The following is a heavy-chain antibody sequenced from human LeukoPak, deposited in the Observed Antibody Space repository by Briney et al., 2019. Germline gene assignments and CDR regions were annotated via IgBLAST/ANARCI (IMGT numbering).Heavy chain of an antibody. V-gene: IGHV4-4*07. CDR2: IYTSGDT. J-gene: IGHJ6*03. CDR3: TRVGGWAPYYYYYMDV. D-gene: IGHD3-16*01. CDR1: GGSISSYY. Sequence: SETLSLTCTVSGGSISSYYWNWIRQPAGKGLEWIRRIYTSGDTNYNPSLKSRVSMSIDMSKNQFSLKLSPVTAADTAVYYCTRVGGWAPYYYYYMDVWGKGTTVTVSS.